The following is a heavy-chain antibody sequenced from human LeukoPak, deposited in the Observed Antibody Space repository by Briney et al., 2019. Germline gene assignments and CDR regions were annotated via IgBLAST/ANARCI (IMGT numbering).Heavy chain of an antibody. V-gene: IGHV4-34*01. CDR3: ARAHYYDSSGYFRPGGYFQH. CDR2: ITHSGST. CDR1: GGSFSGYY. D-gene: IGHD3-22*01. Sequence: SETLSLTCAVYGGSFSGYYWSRIRQPPGKGLEWIGEITHSGSTNYNPSLKSRVTISVDTSKNQFSLKLSSVTAADTAVYYCARAHYYDSSGYFRPGGYFQHWGQGTLVTVSS. J-gene: IGHJ1*01.